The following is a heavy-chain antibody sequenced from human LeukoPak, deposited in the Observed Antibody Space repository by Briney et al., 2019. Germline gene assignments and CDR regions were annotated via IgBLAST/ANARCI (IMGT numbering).Heavy chain of an antibody. D-gene: IGHD6-13*01. CDR2: IYHSGST. CDR3: ATTGKGLYSSSWYDY. J-gene: IGHJ4*02. V-gene: IGHV4-30-2*01. Sequence: PSQTLSLTCAVSGGSISSGGYSWSWIRQPPGTGLEWIGYIYHSGSTYYNPSLKSRVTISVDRSKNQFSLKLSSVTAADTAVYYCATTGKGLYSSSWYDYWGQGTLVTVSS. CDR1: GGSISSGGYS.